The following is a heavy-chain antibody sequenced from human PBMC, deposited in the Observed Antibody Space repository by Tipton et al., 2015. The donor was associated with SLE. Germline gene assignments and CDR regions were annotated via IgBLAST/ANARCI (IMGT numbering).Heavy chain of an antibody. V-gene: IGHV4-38-2*02. CDR1: DYSIRSNYF. D-gene: IGHD1-26*01. J-gene: IGHJ4*02. CDR3: ARDWEGRWELHLGIWVY. CDR2: IYYTGST. Sequence: TLSLTCVVSDYSIRSNYFWAWIRQPPGKGLEWIGYIYYTGSTNYNPSLKSRVTISVDTSKNHFSLKLNSVTAADTAVYYCARDWEGRWELHLGIWVYWGQGTLVTVSS.